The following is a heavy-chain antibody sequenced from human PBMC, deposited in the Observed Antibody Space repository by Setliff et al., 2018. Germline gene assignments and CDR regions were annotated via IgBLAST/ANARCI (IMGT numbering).Heavy chain of an antibody. D-gene: IGHD3-10*01. CDR3: ANRGYDGSGRYYTLYLDY. CDR2: VFYTEGT. V-gene: IGHV4-39*01. Sequence: SETLSLTCTVSGGSLTGTSNYWAWIRQPPGKGLEWIGSVFYTEGTHYNESLKSRLAISLDTSKNQFSLRLSSVTAADTAVYYCANRGYDGSGRYYTLYLDYWGQGTLVTVSS. J-gene: IGHJ4*02. CDR1: GGSLTGTSNY.